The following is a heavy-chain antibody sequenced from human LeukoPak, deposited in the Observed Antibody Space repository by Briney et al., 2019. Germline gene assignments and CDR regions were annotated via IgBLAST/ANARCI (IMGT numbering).Heavy chain of an antibody. J-gene: IGHJ1*01. CDR3: ATNTYCGGDCYFQH. CDR2: INPSGGST. V-gene: IGHV1-46*01. Sequence: GASVEVSCKASGYTFTSYYMHWVRQAPGQGLEWMGIINPSGGSTSYAQKFQGRVTMTEDTSTDTAYMELSSLRSEDTAVYYCATNTYCGGDCYFQHWGQGTLVTVSS. D-gene: IGHD2-21*01. CDR1: GYTFTSYY.